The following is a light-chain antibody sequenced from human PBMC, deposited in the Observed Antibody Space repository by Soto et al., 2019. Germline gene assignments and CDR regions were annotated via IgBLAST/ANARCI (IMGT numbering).Light chain of an antibody. V-gene: IGLV2-23*01. Sequence: QSVLTQPASVSGSPGQPITISCTGTSGDVGTYNLVSWYQQHPGKAPKLLIYEGTKRPSGVSDRFSGFRSGNTASLTITGLRAEDEADYYCFSYAISSTYVFGTGTKVTVL. J-gene: IGLJ1*01. CDR3: FSYAISSTYV. CDR1: SGDVGTYNL. CDR2: EGT.